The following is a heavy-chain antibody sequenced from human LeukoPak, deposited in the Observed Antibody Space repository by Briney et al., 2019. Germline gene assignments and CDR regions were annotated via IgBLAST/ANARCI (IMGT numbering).Heavy chain of an antibody. V-gene: IGHV3-11*06. CDR2: ISTSGSYT. CDR1: GFTFSDYY. D-gene: IGHD6-13*01. J-gene: IGHJ4*02. Sequence: GGSLRLSCAASGFTFSDYYMSWIRQAPGKGLEWVSYISTSGSYTNYADSVRGRFTISRDNAKNSLYMQMNSLRAEDTAVYYCARDPIAVAGTGTYWGQGTLVTVSS. CDR3: ARDPIAVAGTGTY.